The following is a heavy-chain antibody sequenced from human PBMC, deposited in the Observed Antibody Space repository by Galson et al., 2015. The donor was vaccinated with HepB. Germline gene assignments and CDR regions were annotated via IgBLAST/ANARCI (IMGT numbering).Heavy chain of an antibody. Sequence: TLSLTCAVSGGSVSSGAYSWSWIRQPPGKGLQWLGYIHHSGITYYNPSLKSRVTISIDRSKNQFSLKLTSVTAADTAVYYCARDNGYRSGGYVGGLDVWGQGTTVTVSS. D-gene: IGHD6-19*01. CDR3: ARDNGYRSGGYVGGLDV. CDR2: IHHSGIT. V-gene: IGHV4-30-2*01. J-gene: IGHJ6*02. CDR1: GGSVSSGAYS.